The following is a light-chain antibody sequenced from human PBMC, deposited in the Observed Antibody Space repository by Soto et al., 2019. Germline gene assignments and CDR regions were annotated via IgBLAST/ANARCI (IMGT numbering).Light chain of an antibody. CDR1: QDINIY. Sequence: DIQMTQSPSSLFASVGDRVTITCQATQDINIYLNWYQQKPGKAPNLLIYDASNLEIGVPSRFSGSGSGTHFTFTISSLQPEDFATYYCLQHNSYPLTFGGGTKVEIK. CDR3: LQHNSYPLT. J-gene: IGKJ4*01. CDR2: DAS. V-gene: IGKV1-33*01.